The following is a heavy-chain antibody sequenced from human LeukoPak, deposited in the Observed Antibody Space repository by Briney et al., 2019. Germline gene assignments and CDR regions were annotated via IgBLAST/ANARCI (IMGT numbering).Heavy chain of an antibody. CDR2: INHSGST. Sequence: SETLSLTCAVYGGSFSGYYWSWIRQPPGKRLEWIGEINHSGSTNYNPSLKSRVTISVDTSKNQFSLKLSSVTAADTAVYYCARVRRYFDWLSGPFDYWGQGTLVTVSS. CDR1: GGSFSGYY. V-gene: IGHV4-34*01. CDR3: ARVRRYFDWLSGPFDY. D-gene: IGHD3-9*01. J-gene: IGHJ4*02.